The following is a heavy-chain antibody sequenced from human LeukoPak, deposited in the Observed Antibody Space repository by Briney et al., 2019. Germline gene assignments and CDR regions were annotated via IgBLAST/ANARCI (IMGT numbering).Heavy chain of an antibody. CDR3: ARGVTMVRAPYYGMDV. Sequence: PKTLSLTCTVSGGSISRYYWSWIRQPPGKGLECIGYIYYSGNTNYNPSLKSRVTISVDTSKNQFSLKLNSVTAADTAVYYCARGVTMVRAPYYGMDVWGQGTTVTVSS. D-gene: IGHD3-10*01. CDR1: GGSISRYY. J-gene: IGHJ6*02. CDR2: IYYSGNT. V-gene: IGHV4-59*01.